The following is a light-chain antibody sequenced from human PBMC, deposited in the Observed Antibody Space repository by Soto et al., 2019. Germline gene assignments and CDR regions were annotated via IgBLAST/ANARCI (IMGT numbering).Light chain of an antibody. CDR3: QVWDSTSDHYV. CDR1: NIGSKS. J-gene: IGLJ1*01. V-gene: IGLV3-21*02. CDR2: DGS. Sequence: SYELTQPPSVSVAPGQTARIPCGGDNIGSKSVYWYQQKPGQAPMVVVYDGSDRPSGIPERFSGSNSGTTATLTISRVEAGDEADYFCQVWDSTSDHYVFGAGTKVTVL.